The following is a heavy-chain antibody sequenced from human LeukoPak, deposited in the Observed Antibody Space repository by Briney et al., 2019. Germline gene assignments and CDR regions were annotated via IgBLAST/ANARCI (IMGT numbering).Heavy chain of an antibody. J-gene: IGHJ5*02. V-gene: IGHV4-61*09. CDR2: VYTSGST. Sequence: SETLSLTCTVSGGSISNGSYYWSWIRQPAGKGLQWIGHVYTSGSTNHNPSLKSRVSISVDTSKNQFSLNLSSVTAADTAVYYCARGSSSEWFDPWGQGTLVTVSS. D-gene: IGHD6-6*01. CDR3: ARGSSSEWFDP. CDR1: GGSISNGSYY.